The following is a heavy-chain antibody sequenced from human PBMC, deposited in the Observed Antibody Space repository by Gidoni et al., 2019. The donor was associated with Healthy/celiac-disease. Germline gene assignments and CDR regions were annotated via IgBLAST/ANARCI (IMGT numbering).Heavy chain of an antibody. J-gene: IGHJ3*02. CDR1: GYSFTSYW. CDR2: IYPGDSDT. Sequence: EVQLVQSGAEVKKPGESLKISCKGSGYSFTSYWIGWVRQMPGKGLEWLGIIYPGDSDTRYSPSFQGQVTISADKSISTAYLQWSSLKASDTAMYYCARHGGYSYEVPHAFDIWGQGTMVTVSS. D-gene: IGHD5-18*01. CDR3: ARHGGYSYEVPHAFDI. V-gene: IGHV5-51*01.